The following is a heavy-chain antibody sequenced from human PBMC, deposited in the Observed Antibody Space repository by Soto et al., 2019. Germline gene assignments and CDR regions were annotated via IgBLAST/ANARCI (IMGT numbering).Heavy chain of an antibody. CDR3: AKGSKQGLVRYYYYYGMDV. CDR1: GFTFSSYA. D-gene: IGHD6-19*01. J-gene: IGHJ6*02. V-gene: IGHV3-23*01. CDR2: ISGSGGST. Sequence: EVQLLESGGGLVQPGGSLRLSCAASGFTFSSYAMSWVRQAPGKGLEWVSAISGSGGSTYYADSVKGRFTISRDNSKNTLYLQMNSLRAEDTAVYYCAKGSKQGLVRYYYYYGMDVWGQGTTVTASS.